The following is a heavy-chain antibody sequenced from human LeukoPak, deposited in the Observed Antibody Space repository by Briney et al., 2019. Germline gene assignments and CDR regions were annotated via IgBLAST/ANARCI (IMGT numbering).Heavy chain of an antibody. CDR2: ISGSGGST. V-gene: IGHV3-23*01. CDR1: GFTFSSYA. J-gene: IGHJ4*02. CDR3: AKDRIYCSSTRCYDVFDY. D-gene: IGHD2-2*01. Sequence: PGGSLRLSCAASGFTFSSYAMSWVRQAPGKGLEWVSAISGSGGSTYYADSVKGRFTISRDNSKNTLYLQMNSLRAEDTAVYYCAKDRIYCSSTRCYDVFDYWGQGTLVTVSS.